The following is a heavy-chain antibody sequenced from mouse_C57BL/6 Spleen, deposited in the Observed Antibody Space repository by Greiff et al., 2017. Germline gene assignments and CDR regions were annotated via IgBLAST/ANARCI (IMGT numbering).Heavy chain of an antibody. D-gene: IGHD2-2*01. V-gene: IGHV5-9-1*02. J-gene: IGHJ4*01. Sequence: VQLKESGEGLVKPGGSLKLSCAASGFTFSSYAMSWVRQTPEKRLEWVAYISSGGDYIYYADTVKGRFTISRDNARNTLYLQMSSLKSEDTAMYYCTRVGVTTAMDYWGQGTSVTVSS. CDR2: ISSGGDYI. CDR3: TRVGVTTAMDY. CDR1: GFTFSSYA.